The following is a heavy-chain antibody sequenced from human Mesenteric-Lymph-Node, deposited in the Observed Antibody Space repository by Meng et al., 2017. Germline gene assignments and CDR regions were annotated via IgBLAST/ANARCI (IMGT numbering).Heavy chain of an antibody. J-gene: IGHJ4*02. CDR3: ARTEVGIAVDY. CDR1: GGSISSSNYH. Sequence: SETLSLTCTVSGGSISSSNYHWGWVRQSPEKGLEWIGHIYPRGSTYYNPSLKTRATISLDTSKNQFSLNLISVTAADTAVYYCARTEVGIAVDYWGQGALVTVSS. CDR2: IYPRGST. V-gene: IGHV4-39*07. D-gene: IGHD6-19*01.